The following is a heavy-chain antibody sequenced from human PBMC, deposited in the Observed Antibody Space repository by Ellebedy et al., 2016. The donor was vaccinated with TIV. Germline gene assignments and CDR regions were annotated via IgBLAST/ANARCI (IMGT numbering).Heavy chain of an antibody. V-gene: IGHV3-23*01. Sequence: PGGSLRLSCAASGFTFSKYPMTWVRLAPGKGLEWVSAISDSGDATYYADSVRGRFTISRDNSKDTLYLQMNSLRAEDTAMYYCVRGGCGEDNEYFDYWGQGTLVTVSS. D-gene: IGHD2-21*01. CDR1: GFTFSKYP. J-gene: IGHJ4*02. CDR2: ISDSGDAT. CDR3: VRGGCGEDNEYFDY.